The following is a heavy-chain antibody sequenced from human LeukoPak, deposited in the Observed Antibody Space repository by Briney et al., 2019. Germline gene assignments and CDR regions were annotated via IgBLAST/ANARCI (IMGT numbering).Heavy chain of an antibody. Sequence: TGGSLRLSCAAAGFTFSVCWMSWVRQAPGKGLEWVANIKQDGSEKYYVDSVKGRFTISRDNDNNSMYLQINSLRAEDTAVYYCARYHGGYFAYWGQGTLVTVSS. V-gene: IGHV3-7*01. J-gene: IGHJ4*02. CDR1: GFTFSVCW. CDR2: IKQDGSEK. D-gene: IGHD2-15*01. CDR3: ARYHGGYFAY.